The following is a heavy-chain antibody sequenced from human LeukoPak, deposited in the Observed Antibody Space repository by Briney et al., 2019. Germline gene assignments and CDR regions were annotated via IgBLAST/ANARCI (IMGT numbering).Heavy chain of an antibody. J-gene: IGHJ5*01. CDR2: TYYRSKWYN. CDR1: GDSVSSDSAA. Sequence: SQTLSLTCAISGDSVSSDSAAWNWIRQSPSRGLEWLGRTYYRSKWYNDYSAFVKSRIIINPDTSKSQFSLQLNSVTPEDTAVYYCARAVAGTEGWFNSWGQGPLVTVSS. CDR3: ARAVAGTEGWFNS. V-gene: IGHV6-1*01. D-gene: IGHD1-1*01.